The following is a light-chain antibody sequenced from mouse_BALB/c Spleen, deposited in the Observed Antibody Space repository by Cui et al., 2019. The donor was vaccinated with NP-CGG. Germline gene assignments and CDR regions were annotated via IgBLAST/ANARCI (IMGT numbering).Light chain of an antibody. CDR2: GTN. Sequence: QVVVPQASATTTSPGETVTLTCRSSTGAVTTSNYANWVQEKPDHLFTGLIGGTNNRAPGVPARFSGSLIGDKAALTITGAQTEDEAIYFCALWYSNHWVFGGGTKLTVL. CDR1: TGAVTTSNY. J-gene: IGLJ1*01. V-gene: IGLV1*01. CDR3: ALWYSNHWV.